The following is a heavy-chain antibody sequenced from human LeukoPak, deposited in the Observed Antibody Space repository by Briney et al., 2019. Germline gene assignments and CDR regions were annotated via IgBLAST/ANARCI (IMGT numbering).Heavy chain of an antibody. CDR1: GFTFTDHY. V-gene: IGHV1-2*02. Sequence: ASVKVSCKASGFTFTDHYTHWVRQVPGQGLEWMGWINGNSGATFYAQKFQDRITVTRDKSISTMYLELNRLTTDDTAVYYCVRDFDWGPDYWGQGTLVAVSS. CDR2: INGNSGAT. J-gene: IGHJ4*02. D-gene: IGHD3-9*01. CDR3: VRDFDWGPDY.